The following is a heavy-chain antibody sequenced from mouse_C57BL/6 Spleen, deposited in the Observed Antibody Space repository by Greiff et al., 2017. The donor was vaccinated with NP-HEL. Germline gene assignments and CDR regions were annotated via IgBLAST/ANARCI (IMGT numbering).Heavy chain of an antibody. CDR3: AREVGRDWYFDV. CDR2: IDPSDSET. V-gene: IGHV1-52*01. Sequence: VQLQQPGAELVRPGSSVKLSCKASGYTFTSYWMHWVKQRPIQGLEWIGNIDPSDSETHYNQKFKDKATLTVDKSSSTAYMQLSSLTSEDSAVYYCAREVGRDWYFDVWGTGTTVTVSS. CDR1: GYTFTSYW. J-gene: IGHJ1*03. D-gene: IGHD4-1*01.